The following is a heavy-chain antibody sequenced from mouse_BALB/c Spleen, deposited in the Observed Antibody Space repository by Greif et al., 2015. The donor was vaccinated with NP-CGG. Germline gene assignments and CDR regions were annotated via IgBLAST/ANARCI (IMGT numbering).Heavy chain of an antibody. CDR3: ASGGNYDYFDY. V-gene: IGHV1-69*02. CDR1: GYTFTSYW. Sequence: QVQLQQPGAELVKPGAPVKLSCKASGYTFTSYWMNWVKQRPGRGLEWIGRIDPSDSETHYNQKFKDKATLTVDKSSSTAYIQRSSLTSEDSAVYYCASGGNYDYFDYWGQGTTLTVSS. CDR2: IDPSDSET. D-gene: IGHD2-1*01. J-gene: IGHJ2*01.